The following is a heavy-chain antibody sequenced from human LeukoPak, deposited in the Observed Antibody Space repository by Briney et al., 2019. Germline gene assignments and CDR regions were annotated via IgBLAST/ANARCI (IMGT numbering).Heavy chain of an antibody. D-gene: IGHD2-15*01. Sequence: SQTLSLTCAVSGGSISSGGYSWSWIRQPPGKGLEWIGYIYHSGSTYYNPSLKSRVTISVDRSKNQFSLKLSSVTAADTAVYYCARDPGYCSGGSCYGDAFDIWGQGTMVTVSS. J-gene: IGHJ3*02. CDR2: IYHSGST. CDR1: GGSISSGGYS. V-gene: IGHV4-30-2*01. CDR3: ARDPGYCSGGSCYGDAFDI.